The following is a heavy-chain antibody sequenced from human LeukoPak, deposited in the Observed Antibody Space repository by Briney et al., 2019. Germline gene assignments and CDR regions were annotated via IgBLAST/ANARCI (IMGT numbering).Heavy chain of an antibody. D-gene: IGHD3-22*01. CDR2: IRYDGSNK. CDR1: GFTFSSYG. J-gene: IGHJ4*02. CDR3: AKGTYYYDSSGPAWNY. Sequence: AGGSLRLSCAASGFTFSSYGMHWVRQAPGKGLEWVAFIRYDGSNKYYADSVKGRFTISRDNSKNTLYLQMNSLRAEDTAVYYCAKGTYYYDSSGPAWNYWGQGTLVTVSS. V-gene: IGHV3-30*02.